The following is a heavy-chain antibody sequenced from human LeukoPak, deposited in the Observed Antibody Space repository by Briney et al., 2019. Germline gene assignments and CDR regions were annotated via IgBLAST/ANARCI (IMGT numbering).Heavy chain of an antibody. CDR2: IYSGGST. D-gene: IGHD2-2*03. CDR1: GFTVSSNY. CDR3: ARDWIYYYYGMDV. Sequence: GGSLRLSCAASGFTVSSNYMSWARQAPGKGLEWVSVIYSGGSTYYADSVKGRFTISRDNSKNTLYLQMNSLRAEDTAVYYCARDWIYYYYGMDVWGQGTTVTVSS. V-gene: IGHV3-66*01. J-gene: IGHJ6*02.